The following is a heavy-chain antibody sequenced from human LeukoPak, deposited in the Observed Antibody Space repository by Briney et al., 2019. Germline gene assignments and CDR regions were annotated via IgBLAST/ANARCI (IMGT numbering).Heavy chain of an antibody. D-gene: IGHD5-18*01. Sequence: PGGSLRLSCATSGFTFVGYAMTWVRQAPGKGLEWVSAINGGGDTTYYADSVKGRFTISRDKSTNTLSLEMSSLRAEDSAIYYCARALDTYGYMRFAYWGQGTLVTVSS. CDR3: ARALDTYGYMRFAY. V-gene: IGHV3-23*01. J-gene: IGHJ4*02. CDR1: GFTFVGYA. CDR2: INGGGDTT.